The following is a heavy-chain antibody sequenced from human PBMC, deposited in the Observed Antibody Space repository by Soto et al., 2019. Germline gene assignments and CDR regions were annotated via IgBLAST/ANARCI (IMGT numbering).Heavy chain of an antibody. J-gene: IGHJ5*02. CDR2: IYWDDDK. CDR1: GFSLSTSGVG. Sequence: QITLKESGPTLVKPTQTLTLTCTFSGFSLSTSGVGVGWIRQPPGKALEWLALIYWDDDKRYSPSLKSRLTFTKDTSKHQVVLTMTNMDPVDTATYYCAHRRAYCSGGSCYSIWFDPWGQGTLVTVSS. CDR3: AHRRAYCSGGSCYSIWFDP. V-gene: IGHV2-5*02. D-gene: IGHD2-15*01.